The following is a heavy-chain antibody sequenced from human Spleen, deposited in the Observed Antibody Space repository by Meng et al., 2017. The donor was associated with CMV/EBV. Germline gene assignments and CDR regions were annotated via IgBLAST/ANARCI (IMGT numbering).Heavy chain of an antibody. CDR3: ARNCSGGSCYDWFDP. V-gene: IGHV1-69*05. CDR2: IIPILGTG. D-gene: IGHD2-15*01. J-gene: IGHJ5*02. Sequence: SGGSIKSYASSWVREAPEQGIGWMGGIIPILGTGKDAQKFQDRVTITKDEYTSTAYMELSSLRSEDTAVYYCARNCSGGSCYDWFDPWGQGTLVTVSS. CDR1: GGSIKSYA.